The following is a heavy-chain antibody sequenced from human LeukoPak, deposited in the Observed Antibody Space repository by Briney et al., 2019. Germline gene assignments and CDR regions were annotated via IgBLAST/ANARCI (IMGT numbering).Heavy chain of an antibody. CDR1: GFTFSDYY. Sequence: GGSLRLSCAASGFTFSDYYMSWIRQAPGKGLEWVSYISSSGSTIYYADSVKGRFTISRDNAKNSLYLQMNSVRAEDTAGYYCARERQWLVLPYFDYWGQGTLVTVSS. CDR2: ISSSGSTI. D-gene: IGHD6-19*01. CDR3: ARERQWLVLPYFDY. V-gene: IGHV3-11*04. J-gene: IGHJ4*02.